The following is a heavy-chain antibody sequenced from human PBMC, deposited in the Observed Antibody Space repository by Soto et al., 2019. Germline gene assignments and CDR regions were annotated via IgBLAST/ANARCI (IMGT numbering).Heavy chain of an antibody. V-gene: IGHV4-39*01. CDR3: ARRADYGDYGGDAFDI. CDR2: IYYSGST. CDR1: GGSISSSSYY. J-gene: IGHJ3*02. Sequence: SETLSLTCTVSGGSISSSSYYWGWIRQPPGKGLEWIGSIYYSGSTYYNPSLKSRVTISVDTSKNQFSLKLSSVTAADTAVYYCARRADYGDYGGDAFDIWGQGTMVTVSS. D-gene: IGHD4-17*01.